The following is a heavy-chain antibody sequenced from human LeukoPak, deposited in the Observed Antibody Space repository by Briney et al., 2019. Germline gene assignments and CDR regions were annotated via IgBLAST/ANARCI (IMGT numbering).Heavy chain of an antibody. V-gene: IGHV3-23*01. CDR3: ARELFDFDY. CDR2: ITGSGNST. Sequence: GGSLRLSCAVSGFTFSNHAMTWVRQAPGKGLEWVSEITGSGNSTYYADSVKGRFTISRDNSKNTLYLQMNSLRAEDTAVYYCARELFDFDYWGQGTLVTVSS. D-gene: IGHD3-10*01. CDR1: GFTFSNHA. J-gene: IGHJ4*02.